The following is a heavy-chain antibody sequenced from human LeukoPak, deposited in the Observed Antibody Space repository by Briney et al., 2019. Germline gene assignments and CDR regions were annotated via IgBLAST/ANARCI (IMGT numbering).Heavy chain of an antibody. CDR2: ISYDGSNK. V-gene: IGHV3-30-3*01. D-gene: IGHD2-15*01. J-gene: IGHJ6*02. CDR3: ARDVWDIVVVVAATTQDYYYGMDV. Sequence: GGSLRLSCAASGFTFSSYAMHWVRQAPGKGLEWVAVISYDGSNKYYADSVKGRFTISRDNSKNTLYLQMNSLRAEDTAVYYCARDVWDIVVVVAATTQDYYYGMDVWGQGTTVTVSS. CDR1: GFTFSSYA.